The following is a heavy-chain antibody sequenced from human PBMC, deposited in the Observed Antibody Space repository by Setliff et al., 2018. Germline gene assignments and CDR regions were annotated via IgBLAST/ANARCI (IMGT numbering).Heavy chain of an antibody. CDR2: VYHGGTT. CDR1: GDSTSRYF. Sequence: PSETLSLTCTVSGDSTSRYFWNWIRQPPGKGLEWIGSVYHGGTTNYKPSLKRRVTISEDMSKNQLSLKLCSVTAADTAVYYCAREGTYCGSGCYNAFENWGQGTMVTVSS. D-gene: IGHD2-21*01. CDR3: AREGTYCGSGCYNAFEN. V-gene: IGHV4-59*01. J-gene: IGHJ3*02.